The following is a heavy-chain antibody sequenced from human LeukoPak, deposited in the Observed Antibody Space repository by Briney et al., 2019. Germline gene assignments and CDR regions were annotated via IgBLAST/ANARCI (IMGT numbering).Heavy chain of an antibody. D-gene: IGHD4-17*01. J-gene: IGHJ4*02. V-gene: IGHV3-21*01. CDR3: ARAGGSTVSHSDY. Sequence: GGSLRLSCAASGFTFSSYSMNWIRRAPGKGLEWASSISSSTSYIYYADSVKGRFTISKDNAKNSLYLQMNSLRAEDTAVYYCARAGGSTVSHSDYWGQGTLVTVSS. CDR1: GFTFSSYS. CDR2: ISSSTSYI.